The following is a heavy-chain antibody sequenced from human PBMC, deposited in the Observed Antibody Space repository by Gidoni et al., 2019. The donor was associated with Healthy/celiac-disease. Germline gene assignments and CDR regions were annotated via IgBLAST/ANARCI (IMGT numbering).Heavy chain of an antibody. V-gene: IGHV3-15*01. CDR3: TTALSGSYYDY. Sequence: EVQLVESGGGLVKPGGSLRLSCAASGFTFSNAWLSWVRQAPGKGLEWVGRIKSKTDGGTTDYAAPVKGRFTISRDDSKNTLYLQMNSLKTEDTAVYYCTTALSGSYYDYWGQGTLVTVSS. CDR1: GFTFSNAW. J-gene: IGHJ4*02. CDR2: IKSKTDGGTT. D-gene: IGHD1-26*01.